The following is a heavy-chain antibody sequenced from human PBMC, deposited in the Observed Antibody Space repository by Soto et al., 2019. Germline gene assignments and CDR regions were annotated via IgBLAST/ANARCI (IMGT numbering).Heavy chain of an antibody. Sequence: GGSLRLSCAASGFTFSSYGMHWVRQAPGKGLEWVAVIWYDGSNKYYADSVKGRFTISRDNSKNTLYLQMNSLRAEDTAVYYCARGPPYYGILSGYYNAAFDIWGQGTMVTVSS. J-gene: IGHJ3*02. D-gene: IGHD3-9*01. CDR2: IWYDGSNK. V-gene: IGHV3-33*01. CDR3: ARGPPYYGILSGYYNAAFDI. CDR1: GFTFSSYG.